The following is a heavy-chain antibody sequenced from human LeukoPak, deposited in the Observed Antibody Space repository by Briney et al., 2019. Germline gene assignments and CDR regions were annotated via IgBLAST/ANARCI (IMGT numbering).Heavy chain of an antibody. J-gene: IGHJ4*02. D-gene: IGHD5-12*01. Sequence: GGSLRLSCAASGFTFSSYRMNWVRQAPGKGLEWDSSISSGSTYINYADSVKGRFTISRDNAKNSLYLQMNSLRAEDTAVYYCARDLGSGYVFFDYWGQGTLVTVSS. V-gene: IGHV3-21*01. CDR1: GFTFSSYR. CDR3: ARDLGSGYVFFDY. CDR2: ISSGSTYI.